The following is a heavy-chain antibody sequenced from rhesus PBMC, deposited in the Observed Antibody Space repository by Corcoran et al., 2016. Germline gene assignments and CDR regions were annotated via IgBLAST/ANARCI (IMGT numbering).Heavy chain of an antibody. D-gene: IGHD6-13*01. CDR1: GYTFTNYY. V-gene: IGHV1-1*01. J-gene: IGHJ4*01. CDR3: TRGAAAGPYYFDY. Sequence: QVQLVQSGAEIKQPGASVTLSCKASGYTFTNYYIHWVRHAPGPNLEWISRKTPKNGKQGKAKNCQGIVTITADTATSTGYMELSSLRSEDTAVYYCTRGAAAGPYYFDYWGQGVLVTVSS. CDR2: KTPKNGKQ.